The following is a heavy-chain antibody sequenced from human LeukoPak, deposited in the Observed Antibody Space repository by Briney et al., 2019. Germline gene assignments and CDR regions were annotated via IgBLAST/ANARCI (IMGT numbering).Heavy chain of an antibody. CDR1: GFTFSSYG. J-gene: IGHJ4*02. CDR3: AREGYCTGGSCPDSFDY. Sequence: GGSLRLSCAASGFTFSSYGMHWVRQAPGKGLEWVAVISYDGSNKYYADSVKGRFTISRDNSKNTPYLQINSLRAEDTAVYYCAREGYCTGGSCPDSFDYWGQGTLVTVSS. CDR2: ISYDGSNK. D-gene: IGHD2-15*01. V-gene: IGHV3-30*03.